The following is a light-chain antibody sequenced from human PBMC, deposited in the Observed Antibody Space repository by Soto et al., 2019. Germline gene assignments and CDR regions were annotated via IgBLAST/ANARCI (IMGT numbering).Light chain of an antibody. CDR1: QSIDRY. J-gene: IGKJ2*01. CDR3: QQIFNSPYS. Sequence: DIQMTQSPSSLSASVGDTVTITCRASQSIDRYLNWYQQKPGKAPKLLIYAASILESGVPSRFSDIGSGTDFALTISSLQPEDFVIYFCQQIFNSPYSFGQGTKVEVK. CDR2: AAS. V-gene: IGKV1-39*01.